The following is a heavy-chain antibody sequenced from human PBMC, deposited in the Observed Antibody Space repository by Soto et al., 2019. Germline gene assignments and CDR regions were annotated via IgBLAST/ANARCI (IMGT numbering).Heavy chain of an antibody. V-gene: IGHV3-23*01. D-gene: IGHD5-12*01. CDR2: ISGSGGST. J-gene: IGHJ4*02. Sequence: GCSLGLSCASSVLSFDTSAMTWFRQAPGKGLEWVSAISGSGGSTYYADSVKGRFTISRDNSKNTLYLQMNSLRAEDTAVYYCAKVGRRDGYGYWGQGTLVTVSS. CDR1: VLSFDTSA. CDR3: AKVGRRDGYGY.